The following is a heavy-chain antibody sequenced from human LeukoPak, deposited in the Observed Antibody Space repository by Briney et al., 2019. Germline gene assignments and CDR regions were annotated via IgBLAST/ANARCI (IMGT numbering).Heavy chain of an antibody. D-gene: IGHD3-10*01. CDR2: ISPDNGGT. Sequence: ASVKVSCKASGYTFTVYHLHWVRQGPGQGLEWMGWISPDNGGTNYAQKFQGRVTMTRDPSSTTAYMEMTRLTSADTAVYYCARVGYYGSGTFGYWGQGAQVTVSS. CDR1: GYTFTVYH. V-gene: IGHV1-2*02. J-gene: IGHJ4*02. CDR3: ARVGYYGSGTFGY.